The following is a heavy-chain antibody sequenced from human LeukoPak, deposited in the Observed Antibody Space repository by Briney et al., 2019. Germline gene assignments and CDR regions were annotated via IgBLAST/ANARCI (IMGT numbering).Heavy chain of an antibody. CDR1: GYTFTGYY. V-gene: IGHV1-2*02. CDR3: ARRYGGGSYYWFDP. D-gene: IGHD1-26*01. J-gene: IGHJ5*02. Sequence: GASVTVSCKASGYTFTGYYMHWVRQAPGQGLEWMGWINPNSGGTNYAQKFQGRVTMTRDTSISTAYMELSRLRSDDTAVYYCARRYGGGSYYWFDPWGQGTLVTVSS. CDR2: INPNSGGT.